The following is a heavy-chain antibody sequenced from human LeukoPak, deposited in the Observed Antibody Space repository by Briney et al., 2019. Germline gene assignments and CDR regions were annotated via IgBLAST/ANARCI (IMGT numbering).Heavy chain of an antibody. V-gene: IGHV3-11*01. D-gene: IGHD6-13*01. CDR3: ARDCGACIAAADNEAFDI. CDR1: GFSFCNSY. J-gene: IGHJ3*02. Sequence: PGGSLGLFCVVSGFSFCNSYVTWIRQTPGKGLESLAYIIGWCSDIYYADSVKGRFTISRDNAKNSLYLQMNSLRAEDTAVYYCARDCGACIAAADNEAFDIWGQGTMVTVSS. CDR2: IIGWCSDI.